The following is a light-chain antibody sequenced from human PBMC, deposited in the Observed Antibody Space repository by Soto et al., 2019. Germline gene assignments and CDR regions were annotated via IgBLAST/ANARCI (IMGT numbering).Light chain of an antibody. Sequence: QSVLTQPASVSGSPGQSITISCTGTSSDVGSYDLVSWYQQYPGKAPRLIIYEVTKLPSGVSNRFSGSKSGSTASLTFSGLQAEDEADYFCCSYAGVSTFGFGTGTKVTVL. CDR1: SSDVGSYDL. J-gene: IGLJ1*01. V-gene: IGLV2-23*02. CDR3: CSYAGVSTFG. CDR2: EVT.